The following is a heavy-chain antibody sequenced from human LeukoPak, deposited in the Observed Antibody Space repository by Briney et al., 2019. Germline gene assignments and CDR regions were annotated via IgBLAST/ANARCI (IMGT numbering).Heavy chain of an antibody. CDR1: GFTFSDYC. D-gene: IGHD3-22*01. J-gene: IGHJ4*02. CDR3: ARVHYYDSSDY. V-gene: IGHV3-11*04. CDR2: ISSSGSTI. Sequence: GGSLRLSCAASGFTFSDYCMSWIRQAPGKGLEWVSYISSSGSTIYYADSVKGRFTISRDNAKNSLYLQMNSLRAEDTAVYYCARVHYYDSSDYWGQGTLVTVSS.